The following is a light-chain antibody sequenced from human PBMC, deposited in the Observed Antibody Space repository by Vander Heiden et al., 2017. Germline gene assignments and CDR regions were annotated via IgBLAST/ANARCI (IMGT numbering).Light chain of an antibody. Sequence: DIVMTQSPLSLPVTPGEPAYISCRSSQSLLHSNGYNYLDWYLQKPGQSPQLLIYLGSNRASGVPARFSGSGSGTDFTLKISRVEAEDVGVYYCMQALQTPRTFGQGTKVEIK. CDR2: LGS. J-gene: IGKJ1*01. CDR3: MQALQTPRT. CDR1: QSLLHSNGYNY. V-gene: IGKV2-28*01.